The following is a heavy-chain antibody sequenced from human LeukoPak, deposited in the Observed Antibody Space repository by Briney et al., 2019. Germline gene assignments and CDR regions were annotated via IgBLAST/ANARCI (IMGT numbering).Heavy chain of an antibody. CDR2: IYHSGST. CDR1: GYSISSGYY. V-gene: IGHV4-38-2*02. D-gene: IGHD1-26*01. J-gene: IGHJ5*02. CDR3: ARLLSPGWFDP. Sequence: PSETLSLTCTVSGYSISSGYYWGWIRQPPGKGLEWIGSIYHSGSTYYNPSLKSRVTISVDTSKKQFFLNLRSVTAADTAVYYCARLLSPGWFDPWGQGTLVTVSS.